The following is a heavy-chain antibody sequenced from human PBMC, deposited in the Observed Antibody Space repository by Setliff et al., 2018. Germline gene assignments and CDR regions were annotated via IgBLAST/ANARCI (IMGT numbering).Heavy chain of an antibody. J-gene: IGHJ5*02. D-gene: IGHD3-22*01. CDR1: GGSISSSY. V-gene: IGHV4-59*01. CDR3: ARAAKYDSSGYYGFWFDP. CDR2: IYSSGSS. Sequence: KASETLSLTCSVSGGSISSSYWTWIRQPPGKGLEWIGYIYSSGSSNYNPSLKSRVTISVDTSKNQFSLRLSSVTAAGTAVYYCARAAKYDSSGYYGFWFDPWGQGNLVTVSS.